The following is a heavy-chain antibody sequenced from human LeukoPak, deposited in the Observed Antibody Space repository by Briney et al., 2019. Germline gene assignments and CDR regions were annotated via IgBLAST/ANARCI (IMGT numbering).Heavy chain of an antibody. D-gene: IGHD3-10*02. Sequence: PGGSLRLSCAASGFTFSSYGMHWVRQAPGKGLEWVAVISYDGSNKYYADSVEGRFTISRDNSKNTLYLQMNSLRAEDTAVYYCAKDRAFELLWPGGAFDIWGQGTMVTVSS. CDR1: GFTFSSYG. V-gene: IGHV3-30*18. J-gene: IGHJ3*02. CDR2: ISYDGSNK. CDR3: AKDRAFELLWPGGAFDI.